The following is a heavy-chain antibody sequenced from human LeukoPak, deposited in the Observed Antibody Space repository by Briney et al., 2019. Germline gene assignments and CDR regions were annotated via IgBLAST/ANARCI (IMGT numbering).Heavy chain of an antibody. Sequence: GGSLRLSCVASGFTFSSYALSWVRQAPGKGLDCVSVISGSDGYTYYADSVKGRFAISRDDSKNTAYLQMNSLKTEDTAVYYCSVETRLGKLSYYWGQGTLVTVSS. CDR1: GFTFSSYA. V-gene: IGHV3-23*01. J-gene: IGHJ4*02. CDR2: ISGSDGYT. D-gene: IGHD3-10*01. CDR3: SVETRLGKLSYY.